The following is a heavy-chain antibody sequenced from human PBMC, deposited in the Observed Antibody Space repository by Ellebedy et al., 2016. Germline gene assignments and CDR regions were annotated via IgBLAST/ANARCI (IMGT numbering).Heavy chain of an antibody. V-gene: IGHV3-23*01. CDR1: GFPLRSHA. CDR3: AKDWVGTVPDALDI. J-gene: IGHJ3*02. CDR2: ISGGGGDT. Sequence: GGSLRLXXAASGFPLRSHALRWVRQAPGKGLERVSTISGGGGDTYYADSVKGRLTISRDGSQNTVYLQMKSLRVEDTAVYYCAKDWVGTVPDALDIWGQGTMVTVSS. D-gene: IGHD2-21*02.